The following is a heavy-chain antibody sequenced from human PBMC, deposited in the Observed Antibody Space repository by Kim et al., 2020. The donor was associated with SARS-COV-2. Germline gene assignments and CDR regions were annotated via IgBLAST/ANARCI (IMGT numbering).Heavy chain of an antibody. Sequence: ASVKVSCKASGYTFTSYGISWVRQAPGQGLEWMGWISAYNGNTNYAQKLQGRVTMTTDTSTSTAYMELRSLRSDDTAVYYCARDLRIVGATPFDYWGQGTLVTVSS. CDR2: ISAYNGNT. D-gene: IGHD1-26*01. CDR1: GYTFTSYG. V-gene: IGHV1-18*04. CDR3: ARDLRIVGATPFDY. J-gene: IGHJ4*02.